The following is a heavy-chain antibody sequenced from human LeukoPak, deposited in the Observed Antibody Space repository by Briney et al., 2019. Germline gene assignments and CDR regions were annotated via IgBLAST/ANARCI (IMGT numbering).Heavy chain of an antibody. J-gene: IGHJ6*02. V-gene: IGHV3-33*01. CDR1: GFTFNTYG. CDR3: ARARHCTTTTCRPYDYGLDV. Sequence: GRSLRLSCAASGFTFNTYGMHWVRQAPGKGLEWVAVIWYDGSKKYYADSVKGRFTISRDNSQNTIYLQMNSLRADDTATYHCARARHCTTTTCRPYDYGLDVWGHGTTVTVSS. CDR2: IWYDGSKK. D-gene: IGHD2-8*01.